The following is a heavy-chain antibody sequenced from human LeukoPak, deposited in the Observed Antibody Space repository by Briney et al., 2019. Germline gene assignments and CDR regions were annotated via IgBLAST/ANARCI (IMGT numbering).Heavy chain of an antibody. D-gene: IGHD1-26*01. CDR2: IKQDGSEK. Sequence: GGSLRLSCAASGFTFSNYWMRWVRQAPGKGREWVANIKQDGSEKYYVDSVKGRFTISRDNAKNSLYLQMNSLRAEDTAVYYCARDTGTSGSPPDYWGQGTLVTVSS. V-gene: IGHV3-7*01. J-gene: IGHJ4*02. CDR3: ARDTGTSGSPPDY. CDR1: GFTFSNYW.